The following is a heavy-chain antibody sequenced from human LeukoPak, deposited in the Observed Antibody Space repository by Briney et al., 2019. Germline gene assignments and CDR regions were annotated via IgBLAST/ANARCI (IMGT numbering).Heavy chain of an antibody. J-gene: IGHJ6*02. D-gene: IGHD1-26*01. V-gene: IGHV4-34*01. Sequence: SETLSLTCAVYGGSFSGYYWSWTRQPPGKGLEWIGEINHSGSTNYNPSLKSRVTISVDTSKNQFSLKPSSVTAADTAVYYCARTFSESYYYYGLDVWGQGTTVTVSS. CDR3: ARTFSESYYYYGLDV. CDR1: GGSFSGYY. CDR2: INHSGST.